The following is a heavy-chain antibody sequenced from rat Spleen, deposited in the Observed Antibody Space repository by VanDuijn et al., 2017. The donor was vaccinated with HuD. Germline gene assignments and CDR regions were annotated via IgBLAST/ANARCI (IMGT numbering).Heavy chain of an antibody. V-gene: IGHV5S13*01. CDR3: TRDNERSYVMDA. Sequence: EVQLVESGGGLVEPGRSLKLSCAASGFAFRNYGMAWVRQTLTKGLEWVAFIGTGGGNTYYRDSVKGRFTISRDNAKNTLYLQMDSLRSEDTATYYCTRDNERSYVMDAWGQGASVTVSS. CDR2: IGTGGGNT. J-gene: IGHJ4*01. CDR1: GFAFRNYG.